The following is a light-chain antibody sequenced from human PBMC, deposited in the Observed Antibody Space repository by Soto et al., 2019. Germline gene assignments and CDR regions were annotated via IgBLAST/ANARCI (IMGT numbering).Light chain of an antibody. CDR3: CSYAGSSTYV. V-gene: IGLV2-23*01. CDR2: EGS. CDR1: SSDVGSYNL. Sequence: QSVLTKPASVSGSRGHSITISCSGTSSDVGSYNLVSWYQQHPGKAPKLMIYEGSKRPSGVSNRFSGSKSGNTASLTISGLQAEDEADYYCCSYAGSSTYVFGTGTKVTVL. J-gene: IGLJ1*01.